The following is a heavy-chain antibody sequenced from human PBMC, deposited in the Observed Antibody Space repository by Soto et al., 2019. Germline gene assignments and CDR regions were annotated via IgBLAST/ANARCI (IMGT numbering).Heavy chain of an antibody. CDR1: GGSISSGW. Sequence: QVQLQESGPGLVKPSGTLSLTCAVSGGSISSGWWTWVRQPPGKGLEWIGEILYSGTTNYNSSLNSRVTISIDNSKKQFSLSLSSVTAADTAVYYCSSRITDAPTWGQGPLVTVSS. CDR2: ILYSGTT. V-gene: IGHV4-4*02. J-gene: IGHJ5*02. CDR3: SSRITDAPT. D-gene: IGHD2-2*01.